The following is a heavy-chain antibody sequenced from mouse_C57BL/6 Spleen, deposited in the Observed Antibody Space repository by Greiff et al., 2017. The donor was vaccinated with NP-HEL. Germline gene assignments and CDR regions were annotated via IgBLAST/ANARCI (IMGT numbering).Heavy chain of an antibody. D-gene: IGHD1-1*01. Sequence: VQLQQSGPELVKPGASVKIPCKASGYTFTDYNMDWVKQSHGKSLEWIGDINPNNGGTIYNQKFKGKATLTVEKSSSTAYMELRSLTSEATAVYYCARSDGSSYSYWYFDVWGTGATVTVSS. CDR3: ARSDGSSYSYWYFDV. CDR2: INPNNGGT. J-gene: IGHJ1*03. CDR1: GYTFTDYN. V-gene: IGHV1-18*01.